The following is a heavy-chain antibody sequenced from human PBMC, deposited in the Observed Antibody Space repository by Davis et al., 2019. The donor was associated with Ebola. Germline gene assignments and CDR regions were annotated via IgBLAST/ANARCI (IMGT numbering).Heavy chain of an antibody. D-gene: IGHD2-21*01. CDR1: GFTFSSYS. Sequence: LKISCAASGFTFSSYSMNWVRQAPGKGLEWVSYISSSSTTIYYTDSVKGRFTISRDNANNLLFLQMNSLRADDTAVYYCARNGGEIDLWGRGTLVTVSS. J-gene: IGHJ2*01. V-gene: IGHV3-48*04. CDR2: ISSSSTTI. CDR3: ARNGGEIDL.